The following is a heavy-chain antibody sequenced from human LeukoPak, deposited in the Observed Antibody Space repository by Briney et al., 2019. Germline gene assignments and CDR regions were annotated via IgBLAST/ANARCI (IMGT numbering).Heavy chain of an antibody. CDR2: IYICGSS. Sequence: PSETLSLTCTVSGDSISSYYWSWIRQPAGKGLEWIGRIYICGSSNYNPSLKSRVTMSVDTSKNQFSLNLSSVTAADTAVYYCAREGGSSRYFDYWGQGTLVTVAS. CDR3: AREGGSSRYFDY. J-gene: IGHJ4*02. D-gene: IGHD6-13*01. V-gene: IGHV4-4*07. CDR1: GDSISSYY.